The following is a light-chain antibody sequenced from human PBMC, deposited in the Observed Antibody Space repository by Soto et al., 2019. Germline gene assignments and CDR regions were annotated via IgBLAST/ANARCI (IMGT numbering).Light chain of an antibody. J-gene: IGKJ5*01. CDR3: QQHNQWPIT. Sequence: DIQMTQSPSSLSASVGDRVTITCRASQTISSYLNWYQQKPGKAPNLLIYAASSLRSGVPARFSGSGSGTEFTLTITSLQSEDSAVYYCQQHNQWPITFGQGTRLEI. CDR1: QTISSY. V-gene: IGKV1-39*01. CDR2: AAS.